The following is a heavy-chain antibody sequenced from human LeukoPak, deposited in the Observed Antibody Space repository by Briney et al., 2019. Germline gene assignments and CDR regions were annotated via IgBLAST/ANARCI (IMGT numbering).Heavy chain of an antibody. Sequence: GGSLRLSCAASGFTFTSYWMQWVRQAPGKGLVWVSRINSDGSSTSYADSVKGRFTISRDNAKNTLYLQMNSLRAEDTAVYYCAAAPFPVGYDSSGYYVGYYYMDVWGKGTTVTVSS. J-gene: IGHJ6*03. CDR3: AAAPFPVGYDSSGYYVGYYYMDV. CDR2: INSDGSST. V-gene: IGHV3-74*01. CDR1: GFTFTSYW. D-gene: IGHD3-22*01.